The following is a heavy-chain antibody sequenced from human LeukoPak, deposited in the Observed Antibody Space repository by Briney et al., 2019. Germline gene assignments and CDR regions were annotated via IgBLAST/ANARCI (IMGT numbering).Heavy chain of an antibody. Sequence: PSETLSLTCAVYGGSFSGYYWSWIRQPPGKGLEWIGEINHSGSTNYNPSLKSRVTISVDTSKNQFSLKLSSVTAADTAVYYCARGYCTNGVCYPDYWGQGTLVTVSS. CDR3: ARGYCTNGVCYPDY. CDR1: GGSFSGYY. J-gene: IGHJ4*02. CDR2: INHSGST. D-gene: IGHD2-8*01. V-gene: IGHV4-34*01.